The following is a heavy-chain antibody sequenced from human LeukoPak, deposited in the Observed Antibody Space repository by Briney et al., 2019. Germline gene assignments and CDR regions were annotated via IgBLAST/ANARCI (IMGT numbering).Heavy chain of an antibody. CDR1: GFTFSDYY. CDR3: ARVPGLGYYGMDA. J-gene: IGHJ6*02. V-gene: IGHV3-11*05. D-gene: IGHD1-14*01. Sequence: GGSLRLSCAASGFTFSDYYMSWIRQAPGKGPEWISNISSSGDYRNYADSVKGRFTISRDNAKNSLYLQMSSLRGDDTAVYYCARVPGLGYYGMDAWGQGTTVTVSS. CDR2: ISSSGDYR.